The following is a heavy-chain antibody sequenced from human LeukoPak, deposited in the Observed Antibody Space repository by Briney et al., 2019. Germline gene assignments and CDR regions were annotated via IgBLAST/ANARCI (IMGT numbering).Heavy chain of an antibody. CDR2: INHSGST. CDR1: GGSFSGYY. Sequence: SETLSLTCAVYGGSFSGYYWSWIRQPPGKGLEWIGEINHSGSTNYNPSLKSRVTISVDTSKNQFSLKLNSVTAADTAVYFCARLLRSGYSYGFLDYWGQGTLVTVSS. J-gene: IGHJ4*02. V-gene: IGHV4-34*01. CDR3: ARLLRSGYSYGFLDY. D-gene: IGHD5-18*01.